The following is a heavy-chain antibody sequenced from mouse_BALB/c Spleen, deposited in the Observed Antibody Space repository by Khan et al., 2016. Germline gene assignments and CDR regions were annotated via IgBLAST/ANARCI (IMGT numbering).Heavy chain of an antibody. CDR2: INPNNGGT. D-gene: IGHD2-14*01. CDR1: GFTFSDYN. V-gene: IGHV1-18*01. CDR3: ARSEDRYDSWFAY. Sequence: VRLQQSGPELVKPGASVKIPCKASGFTFSDYNMDWVKQSHGKSLEWIGDINPNNGGTIYNQKFKGKATLTVDKSSSTAYMELRSLTSEDTAVYWCARSEDRYDSWFAYWGQGTLVTVSA. J-gene: IGHJ3*01.